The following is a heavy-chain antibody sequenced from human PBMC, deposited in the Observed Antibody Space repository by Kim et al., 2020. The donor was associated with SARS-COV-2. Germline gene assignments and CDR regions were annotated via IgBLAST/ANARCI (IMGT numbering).Heavy chain of an antibody. V-gene: IGHV4-34*01. D-gene: IGHD5-12*01. CDR3: ARSRVATIPRWNRIDY. CDR1: GGSFSGYY. CDR2: INHSGST. J-gene: IGHJ4*02. Sequence: SETLSLTCAVYGGSFSGYYWSWIRQPPGKGLEWIGEINHSGSTNYNPSLKSRVTISVDTSKNQFSLKLSSVTAADTAVYYCARSRVATIPRWNRIDYWGQGTLVTVSS.